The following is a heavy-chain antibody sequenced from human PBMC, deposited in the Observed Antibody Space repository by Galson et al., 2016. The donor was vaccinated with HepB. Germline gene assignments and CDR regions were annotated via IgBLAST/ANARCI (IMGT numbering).Heavy chain of an antibody. CDR3: ARVGHVIMGRGVATGFNY. V-gene: IGHV3-48*01. D-gene: IGHD3-10*01. CDR1: GFTFSSYS. J-gene: IGHJ4*02. CDR2: ISSSSSTI. Sequence: SLRLSCAASGFTFSSYSMNWVRQAPGKGLEWVSYISSSSSTIYYADSVKGRFTISRDNAKNSLYLQMNSLRAEDTAVYYCARVGHVIMGRGVATGFNYWGQGTLVTVSS.